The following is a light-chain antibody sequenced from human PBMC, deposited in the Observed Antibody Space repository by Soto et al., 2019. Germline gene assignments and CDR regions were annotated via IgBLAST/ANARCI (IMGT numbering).Light chain of an antibody. CDR3: QQYGTTRIT. Sequence: EIVLTQFPGTLSLSPGGRATLSCSVSQSVSNSYLAWYQQKPGQAPRLLMYGASNRATGIPDRFSGSGSETDFTLTISRLEPEDFAVYYCQQYGTTRITFGQGTRLEI. CDR1: QSVSNSY. V-gene: IGKV3-20*01. J-gene: IGKJ5*01. CDR2: GAS.